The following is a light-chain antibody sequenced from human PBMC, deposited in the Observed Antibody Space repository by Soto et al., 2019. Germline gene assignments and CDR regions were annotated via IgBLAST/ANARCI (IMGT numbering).Light chain of an antibody. J-gene: IGKJ3*01. CDR3: QQYGSSPPRFT. CDR1: QSVNSSY. V-gene: IGKV3-20*01. CDR2: GAS. Sequence: EIVLTQSPGAPSLSPGERATLSCRASQSVNSSYLAWYQQKPGQAPRLLTYGASSRATGIPDRFSGSGSGTDFTLTISRLEPEDFAVYYCQQYGSSPPRFTFGPGTKVDIK.